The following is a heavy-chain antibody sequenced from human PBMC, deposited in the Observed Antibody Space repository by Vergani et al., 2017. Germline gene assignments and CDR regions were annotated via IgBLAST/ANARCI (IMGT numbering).Heavy chain of an antibody. D-gene: IGHD3-22*01. V-gene: IGHV5-51*01. CDR3: ARIGYDSSGYYGAEYFQH. Sequence: EVPLVQSGAEVKKPGESLKISCKGSGYSFTIYWIVWVRQMPGKGLEWMGIIYPCDSDTRYSPSFQGQVTISADKSISTAYLQWRSLKASDTAMYYCARIGYDSSGYYGAEYFQHWGQGTLVTVSS. CDR1: GYSFTIYW. J-gene: IGHJ1*01. CDR2: IYPCDSDT.